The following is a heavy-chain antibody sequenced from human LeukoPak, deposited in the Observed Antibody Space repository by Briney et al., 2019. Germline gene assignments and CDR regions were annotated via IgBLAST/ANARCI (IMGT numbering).Heavy chain of an antibody. D-gene: IGHD3-10*01. CDR1: GYTFTGYY. J-gene: IGHJ4*02. CDR3: ARGYYGSGSYGAKW. Sequence: ASVKVSCKASGYTFTGYYMHWVRQAPGQGLEWMGWINPNSGGTNYAQKFQGRVTMTRDTSISTAYMELSSLRSEDTAVYYCARGYYGSGSYGAKWWGQGTLVTVSS. V-gene: IGHV1-2*02. CDR2: INPNSGGT.